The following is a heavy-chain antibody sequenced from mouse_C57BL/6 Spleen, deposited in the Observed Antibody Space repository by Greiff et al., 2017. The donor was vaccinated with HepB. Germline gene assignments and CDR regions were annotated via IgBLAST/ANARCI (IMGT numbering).Heavy chain of an antibody. CDR2: IDPENGDT. D-gene: IGHD3-2*02. V-gene: IGHV14-4*01. CDR3: TTGSGGCWFAY. Sequence: VQLQQSGAELVRPGASVKLSCTASGFTIKDDYMHWVKQRPEQGLEWIGWIDPENGDTEYASKFQGKATITADTSSNTAYLQLSSLTSEDTAVYYCTTGSGGCWFAYWGQGTLVTVSA. J-gene: IGHJ3*01. CDR1: GFTIKDDY.